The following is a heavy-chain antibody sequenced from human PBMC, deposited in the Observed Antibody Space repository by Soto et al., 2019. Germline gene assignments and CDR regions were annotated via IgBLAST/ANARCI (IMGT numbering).Heavy chain of an antibody. CDR2: IDHDGST. V-gene: IGHV3-74*01. J-gene: IGHJ4*02. Sequence: EVQLVESGGGLVQPGGSQRLSCAASGFTFSNYWMHWVRQAPGKGLAWVARIDHDGSTDYAGSVRGRFTVSRDNAENMLYLQMNSLRDDDTALYYCVRDSHGDYWGQGTLVTVSS. CDR3: VRDSHGDY. CDR1: GFTFSNYW.